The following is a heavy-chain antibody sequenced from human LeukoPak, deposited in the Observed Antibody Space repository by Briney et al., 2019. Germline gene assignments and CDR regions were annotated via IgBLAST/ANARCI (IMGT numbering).Heavy chain of an antibody. J-gene: IGHJ4*02. CDR2: INHSGST. V-gene: IGHV4-34*01. Sequence: SETLSLTYAVYGGSFSGYYWSWIRQPPGKGLEWIGEINHSGSTNYNPSLKSRVTISVDTSKNQFSLKLSSVTAADTAVYYCARGVRVRGLSNWGQGTLVTVSS. CDR1: GGSFSGYY. D-gene: IGHD3-10*01. CDR3: ARGVRVRGLSN.